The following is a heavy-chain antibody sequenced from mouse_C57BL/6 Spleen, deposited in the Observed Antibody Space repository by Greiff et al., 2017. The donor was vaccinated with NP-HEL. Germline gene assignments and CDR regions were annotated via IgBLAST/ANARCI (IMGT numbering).Heavy chain of an antibody. CDR2: ISSGSSTI. CDR3: ASYDYGDAMDY. Sequence: EVQLVESGGGLVKPGGSLKLSCAASGFTFSDYGMHWVRQAPEKGLEWVAYISSGSSTIYYADTVKGRFTISRDNAKNTLFLQMTSLRSEDTAVYYCASYDYGDAMDYWGQGTSVTVSS. V-gene: IGHV5-17*01. D-gene: IGHD2-4*01. CDR1: GFTFSDYG. J-gene: IGHJ4*01.